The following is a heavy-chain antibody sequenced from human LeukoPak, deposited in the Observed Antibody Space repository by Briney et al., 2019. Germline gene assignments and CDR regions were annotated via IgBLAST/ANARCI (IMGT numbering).Heavy chain of an antibody. J-gene: IGHJ5*02. Sequence: SQTLSLTCVISGDSVSSNSAAWNWIRQPPSRGLEWLGRTYYRSKWYNEYAISVKGQITINPDTSKNQFSLQLNSVTPEDTAVYYCARDLQWGLGNWFDPWGQGTLVTVSS. V-gene: IGHV6-1*01. CDR3: ARDLQWGLGNWFDP. CDR1: GDSVSSNSAA. D-gene: IGHD1-26*01. CDR2: TYYRSKWYN.